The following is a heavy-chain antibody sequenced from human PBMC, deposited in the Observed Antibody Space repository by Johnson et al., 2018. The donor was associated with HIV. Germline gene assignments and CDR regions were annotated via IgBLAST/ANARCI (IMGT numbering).Heavy chain of an antibody. CDR2: ISYDGTNR. J-gene: IGHJ3*02. D-gene: IGHD1-1*01. CDR3: AITSRTDAFDI. CDR1: GFTFSSYG. V-gene: IGHV3-30*19. Sequence: QVQLMESGGGVVQPGRSLRLSCTAYGFTFSSYGMHWVRQAPGKGLEWVAVISYDGTNRYYADSVKGRFTISRHNSKNTLYLQMNSLRPEDTAVYYCAITSRTDAFDIWGQGTMVTVSS.